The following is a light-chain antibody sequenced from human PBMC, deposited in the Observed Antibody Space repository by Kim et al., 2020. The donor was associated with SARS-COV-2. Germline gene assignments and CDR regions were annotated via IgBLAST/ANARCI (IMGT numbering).Light chain of an antibody. CDR1: IPDIGRTT. CDR2: NNN. CDR3: ATWDDSLDGPV. Sequence: GQEVTICCSRRIPDIGRTTVNWYQQLPGTAPKLLIYNNNQGPSGVPDRFSGSKSGTAASLAISGLQSEDEADYYCATWDDSLDGPVFGGGTQLTVL. V-gene: IGLV1-44*01. J-gene: IGLJ2*01.